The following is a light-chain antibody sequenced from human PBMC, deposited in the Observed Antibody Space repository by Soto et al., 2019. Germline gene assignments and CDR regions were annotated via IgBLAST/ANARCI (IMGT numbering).Light chain of an antibody. Sequence: EIVLTQSPGTLSLSPGERATLSCRASQSVSSSYLAWYQQKPGQAPRLLIYDASSRATGIPDRFSGSGSGTDFTLTISRLEPEDFAVHYCQQYSSSLYTFGQGTKLEIK. J-gene: IGKJ2*01. CDR2: DAS. V-gene: IGKV3-20*01. CDR3: QQYSSSLYT. CDR1: QSVSSSY.